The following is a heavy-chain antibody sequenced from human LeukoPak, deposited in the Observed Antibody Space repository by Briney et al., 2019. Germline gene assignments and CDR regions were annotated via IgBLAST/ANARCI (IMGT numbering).Heavy chain of an antibody. J-gene: IGHJ4*02. V-gene: IGHV3-23*01. Sequence: GGSLRLSCAASGFTFGTHAMNWVRQAPGKGLEWVSITTGSGGSTYYPDSLRGRFTISRDNSKNTVYLQMNSLRAEDTAIYYCAKMMWANYFDSWGQGTLVTVSS. D-gene: IGHD1-26*01. CDR1: GFTFGTHA. CDR2: TTGSGGST. CDR3: AKMMWANYFDS.